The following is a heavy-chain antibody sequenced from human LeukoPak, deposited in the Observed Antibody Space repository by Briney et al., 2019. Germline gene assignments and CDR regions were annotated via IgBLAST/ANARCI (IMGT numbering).Heavy chain of an antibody. V-gene: IGHV3-48*04. CDR1: GFTFSSYS. CDR3: PRDLVAARRYYYMDV. CDR2: ISSSSSTI. J-gene: IGHJ6*03. D-gene: IGHD6-6*01. Sequence: GGSLRLSCAASGFTFSSYSMNWVRQAPGKGLEWVSYISSSSSTIYYADSVKRRFTISRDNAKNSLYLQMNSLRAEDTAVYYCPRDLVAARRYYYMDVWGKGTTVTVSS.